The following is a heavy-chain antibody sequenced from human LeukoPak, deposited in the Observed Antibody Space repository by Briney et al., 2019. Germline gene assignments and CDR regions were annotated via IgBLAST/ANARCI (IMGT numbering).Heavy chain of an antibody. CDR1: GGSISSYY. J-gene: IGHJ1*01. Sequence: NPSETLSLTCTVSGGSISSYYWSWIRQPPGKGLEWIGEIYHSGSTNYNPSLKSRVTISVDKSKNQFSLKLSSVTAADTAVYYCARDSPNSSGYYYHFQHWGQGTLVTVSS. CDR3: ARDSPNSSGYYYHFQH. CDR2: IYHSGST. D-gene: IGHD3-22*01. V-gene: IGHV4-59*12.